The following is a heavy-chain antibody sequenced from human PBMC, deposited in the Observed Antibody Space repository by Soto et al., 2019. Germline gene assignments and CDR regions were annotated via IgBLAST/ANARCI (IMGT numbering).Heavy chain of an antibody. J-gene: IGHJ4*02. CDR3: AHRRRRTKTAVTVAGGFGF. CDR2: IYWDDDK. CDR1: GFSLSTSGVG. V-gene: IGHV2-5*02. Sequence: QIILKESGPMLVKPTQTLTLTCTFSGFSLSTSGVGVGWIRQPPGKALEWLALIYWDDDKPYSPSLQSRLTIPKDSSKNRVVLTMSNIDTGDTATYYCAHRRRRTKTAVTVAGGFGFRGQGTLVTVSS. D-gene: IGHD6-19*01.